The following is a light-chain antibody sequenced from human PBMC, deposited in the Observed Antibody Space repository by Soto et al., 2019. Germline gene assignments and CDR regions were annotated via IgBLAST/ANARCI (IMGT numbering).Light chain of an antibody. CDR3: ATWDDSLNGYV. V-gene: IGLV2-14*03. CDR2: DVI. Sequence: QSVLTQPASVSGSPGQSITISCSGTNTDVGAYDYVSWYQQHPGEAPKLILYDVINRPSGVSDRFSGSKSGNTASLTISGLRSEDESDYYCATWDDSLNGYVFGTGTKVTVL. J-gene: IGLJ1*01. CDR1: NTDVGAYDY.